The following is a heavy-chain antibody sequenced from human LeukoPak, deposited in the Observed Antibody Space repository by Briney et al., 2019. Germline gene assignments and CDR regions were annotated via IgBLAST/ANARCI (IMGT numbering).Heavy chain of an antibody. J-gene: IGHJ4*02. CDR2: INHSGST. CDR3: ARGSVTGSDY. CDR1: GGSFSGYY. V-gene: IGHV4-34*01. Sequence: SETLSLTCAVYGGSFSGYYWSWIRQPPGKGLEWIGEINHSGSTNYNPSLKSRVTISVDTSKNQFSLKLSSVTAADTAVYYCARGSVTGSDYWGQGTLVTVSS. D-gene: IGHD1-20*01.